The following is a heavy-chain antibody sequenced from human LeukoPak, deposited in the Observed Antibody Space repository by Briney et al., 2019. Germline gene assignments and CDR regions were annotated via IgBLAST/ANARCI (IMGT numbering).Heavy chain of an antibody. CDR2: IYYSGST. V-gene: IGHV4-59*01. CDR3: ARMGTTYYYDSSGYSYNWFDP. Sequence: PSETLSLTCTVSGGSISSYYWSWIRQPPGEGLEWIGYIYYSGSTNYNPSLKSRVTISVDTSKNQFSLKLSSVTAADTAVYYCARMGTTYYYDSSGYSYNWFDPWGQGTLVTVSS. J-gene: IGHJ5*02. CDR1: GGSISSYY. D-gene: IGHD3-22*01.